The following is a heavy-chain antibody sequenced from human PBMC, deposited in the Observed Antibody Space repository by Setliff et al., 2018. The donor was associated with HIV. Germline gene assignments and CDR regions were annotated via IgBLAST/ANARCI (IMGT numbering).Heavy chain of an antibody. CDR3: ARGDTVVVSAAIRFEL. J-gene: IGHJ1*01. CDR1: GYTFTSYG. V-gene: IGHV1-18*01. Sequence: ASVKVSCKASGYTFTSYGISWVRQAPGQGLEWMGWISAYNGNTNYAQKLQGRVSVTGDTSISTAYMELSRLRSDDTAIYYCARGDTVVVSAAIRFELWGQGTLVTVSS. D-gene: IGHD2-2*02. CDR2: ISAYNGNT.